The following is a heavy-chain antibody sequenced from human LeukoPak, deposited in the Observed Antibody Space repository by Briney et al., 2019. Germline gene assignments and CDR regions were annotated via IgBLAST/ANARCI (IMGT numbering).Heavy chain of an antibody. V-gene: IGHV1-8*01. CDR1: GYTFTSYD. J-gene: IGHJ4*02. D-gene: IGHD1-26*01. CDR3: ARESQWGYFDY. CDR2: MNPNSGST. Sequence: ASVRVSCKASGYTFTSYDINWVRQATGQGLEWMGWMNPNSGSTGYAQKFQGRVTMTRNTSISTAYMELSSLRSEDTAVYYCARESQWGYFDYWGQGTLVTVSS.